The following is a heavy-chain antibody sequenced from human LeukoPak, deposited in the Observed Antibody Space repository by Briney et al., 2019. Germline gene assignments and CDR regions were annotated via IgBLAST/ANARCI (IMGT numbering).Heavy chain of an antibody. V-gene: IGHV3-20*04. D-gene: IGHD3-16*02. CDR1: GFSFVDYG. CDR3: ARVPRLSLYYYYYYYMDV. J-gene: IGHJ6*03. Sequence: GGSLRLSCAASGFSFVDYGMSWVRPAPGQGLEWVSGIYWYGGSTRYADSVKGRFTISRDNAKNSLYLQMNSLRAEDTALYYCARVPRLSLYYYYYYYMDVWGKGTTVTVSS. CDR2: IYWYGGST.